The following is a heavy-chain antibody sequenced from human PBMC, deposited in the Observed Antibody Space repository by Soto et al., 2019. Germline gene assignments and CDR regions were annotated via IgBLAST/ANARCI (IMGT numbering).Heavy chain of an antibody. V-gene: IGHV4-59*12. CDR1: GGSMSGYH. D-gene: IGHD2-15*01. Sequence: QVQLQESGPGLMKPSETLSLICTVSGGSMSGYHWTWIRQSPGKEMEFIGSVFDSGSTKSNPCLRSRVAISMDASKRQFSLTLSSVTAADTAVYYCASCLNSAGSCLRFLRWGQGTLVTVSS. J-gene: IGHJ1*01. CDR3: ASCLNSAGSCLRFLR. CDR2: VFDSGST.